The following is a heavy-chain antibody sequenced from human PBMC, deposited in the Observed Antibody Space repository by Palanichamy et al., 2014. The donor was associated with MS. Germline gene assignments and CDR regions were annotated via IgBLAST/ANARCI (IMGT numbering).Heavy chain of an antibody. Sequence: QLQLQESGPGLVKPSETLSLTRTVSGGSISSSSYYWGWIRQPPGKGLEWIGSIYYSGSTYYNPSLKSRVTISVDTSKNQFSLNLNSVTAADTAVYYCARGYSSTWYDAIDYWGQGTLVTVSS. CDR1: GGSISSSSYY. CDR2: IYYSGST. CDR3: ARGYSSTWYDAIDY. D-gene: IGHD6-13*01. V-gene: IGHV4-39*01. J-gene: IGHJ4*02.